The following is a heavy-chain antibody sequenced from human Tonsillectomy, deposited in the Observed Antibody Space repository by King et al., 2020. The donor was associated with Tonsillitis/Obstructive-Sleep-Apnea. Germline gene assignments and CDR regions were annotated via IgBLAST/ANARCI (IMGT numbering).Heavy chain of an antibody. V-gene: IGHV1-18*01. Sequence: QLVQSGAEVKKPGASVKVSCKASGYTFTSYGISWVRKAPGQGLEWMGWISAYNGNTNYAQKFQGRVTMTTDTSTSTAYMELRSLRSDDTAVYYCATTKEKTYYYDSSGYYLGAWFDPWGQGTLVTVSS. CDR2: ISAYNGNT. CDR1: GYTFTSYG. D-gene: IGHD3-22*01. CDR3: ATTKEKTYYYDSSGYYLGAWFDP. J-gene: IGHJ5*02.